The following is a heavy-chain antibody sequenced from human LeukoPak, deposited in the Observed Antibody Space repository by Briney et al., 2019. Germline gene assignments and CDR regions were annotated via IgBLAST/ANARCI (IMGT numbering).Heavy chain of an antibody. J-gene: IGHJ4*02. CDR2: IYHSGST. V-gene: IGHV4-4*02. CDR3: ARTSSSGLVGGYYFDY. D-gene: IGHD6-19*01. CDR1: GGSISSSDW. Sequence: SETLSLTCTVSGGSISSSDWWSWVRQPPGKGLEWIGEIYHSGSTNYNPSLKSRVTISVDKSKNQFSLNLSSVTAADTAVYYCARTSSSGLVGGYYFDYWGQGTLVTVSS.